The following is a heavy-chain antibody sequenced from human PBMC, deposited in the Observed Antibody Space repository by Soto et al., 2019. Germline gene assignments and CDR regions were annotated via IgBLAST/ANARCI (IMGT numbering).Heavy chain of an antibody. CDR1: GGSFSGYY. J-gene: IGHJ4*02. Sequence: TLSLTCAVYGGSFSGYYWGWIRQPPGKGLEWIGEINHSGSTNYNPSLKSRVTISVDTSKNQFSLKLSSVAAADTAVYYCARGGRWLQSRLDYWGQGTLVTVSS. D-gene: IGHD5-12*01. CDR3: ARGGRWLQSRLDY. V-gene: IGHV4-34*01. CDR2: INHSGST.